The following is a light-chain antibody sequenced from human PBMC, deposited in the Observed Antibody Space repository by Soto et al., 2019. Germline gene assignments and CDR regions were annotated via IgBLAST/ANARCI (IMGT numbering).Light chain of an antibody. J-gene: IGLJ2*01. CDR3: SSYAGSTDVV. V-gene: IGLV2-8*01. CDR1: SSDVGGYNY. CDR2: EVS. Sequence: QPVLTQPPSASGSPGQSVTISCTGTSSDVGGYNYVSWYQQHPGKAPKLMIYEVSKRPSGVPDRFSGSKSGNTASLTVSGLQAEDEADYYCSSYAGSTDVVFGGGTKVTVL.